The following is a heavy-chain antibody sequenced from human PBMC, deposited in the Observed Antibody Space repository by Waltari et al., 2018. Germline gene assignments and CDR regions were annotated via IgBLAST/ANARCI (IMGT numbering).Heavy chain of an antibody. CDR2: ITSIDYI. Sequence: EVQMVESGGGLVEHGGSLRPYCATSGFIFSRISMSWVRQTPGKGLEWVSSITSIDYIYYSDSVEGRFTISRDNAKQSLYLQMNSLRAEDTAVYYCARDPPIIWNGYPPSMDVWGQGTTVTVSS. CDR1: GFIFSRIS. J-gene: IGHJ6*02. D-gene: IGHD3-3*01. CDR3: ARDPPIIWNGYPPSMDV. V-gene: IGHV3-21*02.